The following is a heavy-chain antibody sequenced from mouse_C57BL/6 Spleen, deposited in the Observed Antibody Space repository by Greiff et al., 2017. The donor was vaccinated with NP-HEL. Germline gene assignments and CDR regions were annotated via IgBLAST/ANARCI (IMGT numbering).Heavy chain of an antibody. Sequence: DVQLQESGGGLVKPGGSLKLSCAASGFTFSDYGMHWVRQAPEKGLEWVAYISSGSSTIYYADTVKGRFTISRDNAKNTLFLQMTSLRSEDTAMYYCARDYGSSPFDYWGQGTTLTVSS. CDR3: ARDYGSSPFDY. D-gene: IGHD1-1*01. CDR2: ISSGSSTI. J-gene: IGHJ2*01. CDR1: GFTFSDYG. V-gene: IGHV5-17*01.